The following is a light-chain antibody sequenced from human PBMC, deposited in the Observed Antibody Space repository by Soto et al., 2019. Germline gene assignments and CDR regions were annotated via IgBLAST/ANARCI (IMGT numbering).Light chain of an antibody. CDR3: SSYAVSNTLGV. J-gene: IGLJ2*01. Sequence: QSVLAQPPSASGSPGQSVTISCTGTSSDIGNYNLVSWYQQHPGKAPKLMIYEVSKRPSGVPDRFSGSKSGNTASLTVSGLQAEDEADYYCSSYAVSNTLGVFGGGTKLTVL. V-gene: IGLV2-8*01. CDR1: SSDIGNYNL. CDR2: EVS.